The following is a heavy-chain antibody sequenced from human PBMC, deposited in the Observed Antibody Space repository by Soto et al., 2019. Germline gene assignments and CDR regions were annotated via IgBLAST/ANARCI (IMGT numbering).Heavy chain of an antibody. V-gene: IGHV1-46*04. CDR2: IYPNGDKT. CDR3: AREVSTGAGANEY. CDR1: GFSFTSYF. D-gene: IGHD1-1*01. J-gene: IGHJ4*02. Sequence: QVHLVQSGAEVKEPGASMKISCKASGFSFTSYFMHWVRQAPGQRPEWMGMIYPNGDKTIFAQQLQGRVTMTKDTSTSTLFMELSSLRSEDTAVYFCAREVSTGAGANEYWGQGTLVTVSS.